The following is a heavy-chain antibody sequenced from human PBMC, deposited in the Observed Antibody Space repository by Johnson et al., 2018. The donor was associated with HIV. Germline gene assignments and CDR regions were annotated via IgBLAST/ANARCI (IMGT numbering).Heavy chain of an antibody. J-gene: IGHJ3*02. CDR1: GFTFSSYA. D-gene: IGHD3-3*01. Sequence: VQLVESGGGVVQPGRSLRLSCAASGFTFSSYAIHWVRQAPGKGLEWVAVISYDGSNKYYADSVKGRFTISRDNSKNSLYLQMNSLRAEDTALYYCAKSPMYYDSSGAFDIWGQGTMVTVSS. V-gene: IGHV3-30*04. CDR3: AKSPMYYDSSGAFDI. CDR2: ISYDGSNK.